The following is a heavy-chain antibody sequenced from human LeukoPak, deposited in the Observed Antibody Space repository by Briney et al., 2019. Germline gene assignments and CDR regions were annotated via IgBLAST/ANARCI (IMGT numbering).Heavy chain of an antibody. D-gene: IGHD5-24*01. V-gene: IGHV3-30*02. Sequence: GGSLRLSCAASGFTFSSYGMHWVRQAPGKGLEWVAFIRYDGSNKYYADSVKGRFTISRDNSKNTLSLQMNSLRPEDTGLYYCAREGQGDGYNADYWGQGTLVTVTS. J-gene: IGHJ4*02. CDR3: AREGQGDGYNADY. CDR2: IRYDGSNK. CDR1: GFTFSSYG.